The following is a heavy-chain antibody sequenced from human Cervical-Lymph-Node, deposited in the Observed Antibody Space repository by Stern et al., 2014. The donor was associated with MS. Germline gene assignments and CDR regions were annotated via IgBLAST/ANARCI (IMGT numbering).Heavy chain of an antibody. CDR1: GESFRGYY. J-gene: IGHJ4*02. CDR3: ARGRGYCSSTSCYAYFDY. V-gene: IGHV4-34*01. CDR2: ITHSGST. Sequence: QVQLQQWGAGLLKPSETLSLTCAVYGESFRGYYWSWIRQPPGKGLEWIGEITHSGSTNYNPSLKSRVTISVDTSKNQFSLKLSSVTAADTAVYYCARGRGYCSSTSCYAYFDYWGQGTLVTVSS. D-gene: IGHD2-2*01.